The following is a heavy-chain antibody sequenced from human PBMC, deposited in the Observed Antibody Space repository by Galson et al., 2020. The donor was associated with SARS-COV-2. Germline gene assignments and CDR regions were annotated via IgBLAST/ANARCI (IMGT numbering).Heavy chain of an antibody. V-gene: IGHV3-30-3*01. CDR2: ISYDGTRK. Sequence: GGSLRLSCAASGFAFGSFGMHWVRQAPGKGLEWVAVISYDGTRKYYADSVKGRFFISRDDSRNTLTLQLTTLSVEDTGVYYCARDALPSGWLKDIDYWGLGIMVTVSS. D-gene: IGHD6-19*01. J-gene: IGHJ4*02. CDR1: GFAFGSFG. CDR3: ARDALPSGWLKDIDY.